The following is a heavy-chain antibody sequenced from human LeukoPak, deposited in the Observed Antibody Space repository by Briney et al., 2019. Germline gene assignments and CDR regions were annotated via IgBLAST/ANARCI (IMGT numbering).Heavy chain of an antibody. V-gene: IGHV4-4*09. Sequence: SETLSLTCTVSGGSISSYYWSWIRQPPGKGLEWIGYIYTSGSTNYNPSLKSRVTISVDTSKNQFSLKLSSVTAADTAVYYCASSRPPTYYDFWSGPRYYYYYMDVWGKGTTVTVS. D-gene: IGHD3-3*01. CDR2: IYTSGST. J-gene: IGHJ6*03. CDR3: ASSRPPTYYDFWSGPRYYYYYMDV. CDR1: GGSISSYY.